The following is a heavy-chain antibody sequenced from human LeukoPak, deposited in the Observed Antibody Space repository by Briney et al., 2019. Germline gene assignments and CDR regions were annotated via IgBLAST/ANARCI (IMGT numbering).Heavy chain of an antibody. CDR2: INPNSGGT. J-gene: IGHJ4*02. V-gene: IGHV1-2*02. Sequence: GASVKVSCKASGYTFTGYYMHWVRQAPGQGLEWMGWINPNSGGTNYAQKFQGRVTMTRDTSISTAYMELSRLRSDDTAVYYCARDPVGYCSGGSCLSPFDYWSQGTLVTVSS. D-gene: IGHD2-15*01. CDR1: GYTFTGYY. CDR3: ARDPVGYCSGGSCLSPFDY.